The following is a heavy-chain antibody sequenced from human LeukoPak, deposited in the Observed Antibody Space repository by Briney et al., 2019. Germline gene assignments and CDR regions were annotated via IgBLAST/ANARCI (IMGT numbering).Heavy chain of an antibody. CDR3: ARDGRRQQLGDFQH. CDR1: GFTFSSYS. Sequence: GGSLRLSCAASGFTFSSYSMNWVRQAPGKGLEWVSSISSSSSYIYYADSVKGRFTISRDNAKNSLYLQMNSLRAEDTAVYYCARDGRRQQLGDFQHWGQGTLVTVSS. CDR2: ISSSSSYI. D-gene: IGHD6-13*01. V-gene: IGHV3-21*01. J-gene: IGHJ1*01.